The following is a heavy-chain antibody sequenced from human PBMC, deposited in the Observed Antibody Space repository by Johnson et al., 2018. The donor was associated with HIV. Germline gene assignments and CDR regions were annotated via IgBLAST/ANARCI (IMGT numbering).Heavy chain of an antibody. Sequence: VQLVESGGGLAQPGVSLRLSCAASGFTFSTYAMTWVRQAPGKGLEWVSVIYSGGSTYYADSVKGRFTISRDNSKNTLYLQMNSPRVDDTAIYYCARVRAGRENAFDIWGQGTMVTVSS. V-gene: IGHV3-66*01. D-gene: IGHD1-26*01. J-gene: IGHJ3*02. CDR2: IYSGGST. CDR3: ARVRAGRENAFDI. CDR1: GFTFSTYA.